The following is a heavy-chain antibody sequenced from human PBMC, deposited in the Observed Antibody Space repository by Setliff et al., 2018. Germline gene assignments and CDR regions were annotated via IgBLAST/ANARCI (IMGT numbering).Heavy chain of an antibody. CDR3: ARGALVLQFLEWLPRFYYMDV. V-gene: IGHV1-69*05. J-gene: IGHJ6*03. CDR1: GGTFSSYG. CDR2: TIPNFGTT. Sequence: ASVKVSCKASGGTFSSYGISWVRQAPGQGLEWLGGTIPNFGTTNYAQEFQGRVTMTRNTSISTAYMELSSLRSEDTAVYFCARGALVLQFLEWLPRFYYMDVWGKGTTVTVSS. D-gene: IGHD3-3*01.